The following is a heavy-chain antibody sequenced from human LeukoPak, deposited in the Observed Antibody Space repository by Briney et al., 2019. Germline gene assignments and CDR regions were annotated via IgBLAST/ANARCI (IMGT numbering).Heavy chain of an antibody. CDR3: ARDRGYYDSSGYWDY. J-gene: IGHJ4*02. CDR2: IIPIFGTA. Sequence: ASVKVSCKASGYTFTGYYMHWVRQAPGQGLEWMGGIIPIFGTANYAQKFQGRVTITADKSTSTAYMELSSLRSEDTAVYYCARDRGYYDSSGYWDYWGQGTLVTVSS. D-gene: IGHD3-22*01. V-gene: IGHV1-69*06. CDR1: GYTFTGYY.